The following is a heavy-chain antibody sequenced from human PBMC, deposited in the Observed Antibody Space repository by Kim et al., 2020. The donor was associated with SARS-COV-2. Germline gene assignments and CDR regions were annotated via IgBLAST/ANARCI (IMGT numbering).Heavy chain of an antibody. CDR3: ARVYDILTGMSNWFDT. Sequence: SVKVSCKASGGTFSSYAISWVRQAPGQGLEWMGGIIPIFGTANYAQKFQGRVTITADESTSTAYMELSSLRSEDTAVYYCARVYDILTGMSNWFDTWGQGTLVTVSS. D-gene: IGHD3-9*01. CDR1: GGTFSSYA. V-gene: IGHV1-69*13. CDR2: IIPIFGTA. J-gene: IGHJ5*02.